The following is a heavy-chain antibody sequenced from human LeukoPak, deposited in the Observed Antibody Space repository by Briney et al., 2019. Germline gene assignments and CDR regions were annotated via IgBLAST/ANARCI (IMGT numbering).Heavy chain of an antibody. Sequence: SETLSLTCTVSGGSISSYYWSWIRQPPGKGLEWIGYIYYSGSTNYNPSLKSRVTISVDTSKNQFSLKLSSVTAADTAVYYCARDMGYCSSTSCDNWFDPWGQGTLSPSPQ. CDR2: IYYSGST. J-gene: IGHJ5*02. V-gene: IGHV4-59*01. D-gene: IGHD2-2*01. CDR3: ARDMGYCSSTSCDNWFDP. CDR1: GGSISSYY.